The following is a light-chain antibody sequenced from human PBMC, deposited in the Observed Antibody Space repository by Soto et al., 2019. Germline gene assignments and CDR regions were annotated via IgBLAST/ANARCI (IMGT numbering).Light chain of an antibody. CDR3: QSYDSSLSGSEV. CDR2: GNS. V-gene: IGLV1-40*01. J-gene: IGLJ2*01. CDR1: RSNIGAGYH. Sequence: QSVLTQPPSVSGAPGRRVTISCTGSRSNIGAGYHVHWYQQLPGTAPKLLIYGNSNRPSGVPDRFSGSKSGTSASLAITGLQAEDEADYYCQSYDSSLSGSEVFGGGTKLTVL.